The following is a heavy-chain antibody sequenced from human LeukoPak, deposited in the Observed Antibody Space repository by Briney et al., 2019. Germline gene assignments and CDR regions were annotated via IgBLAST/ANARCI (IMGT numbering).Heavy chain of an antibody. V-gene: IGHV4-34*01. D-gene: IGHD3-3*01. CDR1: GGSFSGYY. Sequence: SETLSLTCAVYGGSFSGYYWSWIRQPPGNGLEWIGEINHSGSTNYNPSLKSRVTISVDTSKNQFSLKLSSVTAADTAVYYCARSGVEDPEWFPSLSSFDYWGQGTLVTVSS. J-gene: IGHJ4*02. CDR3: ARSGVEDPEWFPSLSSFDY. CDR2: INHSGST.